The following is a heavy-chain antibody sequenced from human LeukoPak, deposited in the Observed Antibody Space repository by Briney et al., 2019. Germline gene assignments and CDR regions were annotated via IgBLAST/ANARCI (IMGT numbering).Heavy chain of an antibody. D-gene: IGHD2-2*01. CDR2: ISSSSSYI. CDR1: GFTFSSYS. Sequence: GGSLRLSCAASGFTFSSYSMNWVRQAPGKGLEWVSSISSSSSYIYYADSVKGRFTISRDNAKNSLYLQMNSLRAEDTAVYYCARDGGVPAAIAYYYGMDVWGQGTTVTVSS. CDR3: ARDGGVPAAIAYYYGMDV. J-gene: IGHJ6*02. V-gene: IGHV3-21*01.